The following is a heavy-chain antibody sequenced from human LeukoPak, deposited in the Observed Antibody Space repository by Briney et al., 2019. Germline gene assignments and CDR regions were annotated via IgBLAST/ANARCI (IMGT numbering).Heavy chain of an antibody. CDR2: ISSSSNYI. V-gene: IGHV3-21*01. D-gene: IGHD3-10*01. Sequence: GGSLRLSCVTSGFTFSSYNMNWVRQAPGKGLEWVSSISSSSNYIYYGDSVKGRFTVSRDNAKNSLYLQMNSLRAEDTAAYYCVGGPGYWGQGTLVTVSS. J-gene: IGHJ4*02. CDR3: VGGPGY. CDR1: GFTFSSYN.